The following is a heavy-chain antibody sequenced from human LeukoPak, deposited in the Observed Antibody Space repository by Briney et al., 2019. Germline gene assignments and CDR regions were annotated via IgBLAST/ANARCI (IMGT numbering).Heavy chain of an antibody. D-gene: IGHD3/OR15-3a*01. CDR3: ARADDFSGDY. J-gene: IGHJ4*02. CDR2: IHPDGEEK. CDR1: GFTFRKYW. V-gene: IGHV3-7*04. Sequence: GGSLRLSCAASGFTFRKYWMSWVRQAPGKGLEWVANIHPDGEEKYHVDFVKGRFTIFRDNAKNLLYLQMDSLRVEDTAVYYCARADDFSGDYWGQGTLVTVSS.